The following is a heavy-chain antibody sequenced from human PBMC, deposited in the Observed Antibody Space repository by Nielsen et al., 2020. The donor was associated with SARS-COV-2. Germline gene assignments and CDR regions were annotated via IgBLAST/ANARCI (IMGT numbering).Heavy chain of an antibody. V-gene: IGHV1-18*01. D-gene: IGHD2-21*02. J-gene: IGHJ4*02. CDR3: ARDQGAYCGGDCPFDY. CDR2: ISAYNGNT. Sequence: WVRQAPGQGLEWMGWISAYNGNTNYAQKLQGRVTMTTDTSTSTAYMELRSLRSDDTAVYYCARDQGAYCGGDCPFDYWGQGTLVTVSS.